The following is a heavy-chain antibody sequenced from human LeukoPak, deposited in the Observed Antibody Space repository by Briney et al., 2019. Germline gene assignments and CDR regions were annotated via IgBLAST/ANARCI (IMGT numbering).Heavy chain of an antibody. D-gene: IGHD4-11*01. CDR2: ISGSGGST. J-gene: IGHJ5*02. CDR3: ANGGGYSILNWLDP. CDR1: GFTFSSYA. V-gene: IGHV3-23*01. Sequence: GGSLKLSCVASGFTFSSYAMSWVRQAPGKGLEWVSVISGSGGSTHYADSVKGRFTISKDNSKNTLHLQMSSLRAEDTAVYYCANGGGYSILNWLDPWGQGTLVTVSS.